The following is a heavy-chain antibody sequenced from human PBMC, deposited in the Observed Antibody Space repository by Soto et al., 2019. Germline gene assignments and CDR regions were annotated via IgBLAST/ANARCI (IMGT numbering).Heavy chain of an antibody. V-gene: IGHV3-30*18. CDR1: GFTFSTSD. CDR3: AKLVDKSLDDY. J-gene: IGHJ4*02. Sequence: GSLRLSCVASGFTFSTSDMHWVRQAPGQGLEWVAVVSYDERNIYYADSVKGRFSVSRDNSKNTLFLHMNSLRAEDTAVYFCAKLVDKSLDDYWGQGA. CDR2: VSYDERNI. D-gene: IGHD3-16*01.